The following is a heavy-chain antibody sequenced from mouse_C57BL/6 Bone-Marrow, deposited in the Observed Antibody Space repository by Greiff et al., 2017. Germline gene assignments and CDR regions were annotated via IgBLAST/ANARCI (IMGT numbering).Heavy chain of an antibody. Sequence: VQLQQSGPELVKPGASVKMSCKASGYTFTDYYMNWVKQSHGKSLEWIGVINPYNGGTSYNQKFKGKATLTVDKSSSTAYMELNSLTSEDSAVYCCARWSDYEGWFAYWGQGTLVTVSA. CDR1: GYTFTDYY. CDR3: ARWSDYEGWFAY. D-gene: IGHD2-13*01. CDR2: INPYNGGT. V-gene: IGHV1-19*01. J-gene: IGHJ3*01.